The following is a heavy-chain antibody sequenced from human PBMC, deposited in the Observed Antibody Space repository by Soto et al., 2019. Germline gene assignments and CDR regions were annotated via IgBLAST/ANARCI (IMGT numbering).Heavy chain of an antibody. D-gene: IGHD6-13*01. CDR1: GGTFSSYA. Sequence: QVQLVQSGAEVKKPGSSVKVSCKASGGTFSSYAISWVRQAPGQGLEWMGGIIPIFGTANYAQKFQGRVTISVDRSKXTAYMELSSLRSEDTAVYYCAREPGAAEGLYWFDPWGQGTLVTVSS. J-gene: IGHJ5*02. CDR2: IIPIFGTA. V-gene: IGHV1-69*14. CDR3: AREPGAAEGLYWFDP.